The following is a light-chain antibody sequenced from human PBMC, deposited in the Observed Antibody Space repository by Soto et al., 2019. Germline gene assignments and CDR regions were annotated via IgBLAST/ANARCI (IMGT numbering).Light chain of an antibody. V-gene: IGKV1-5*01. CDR3: QQYHSYWT. CDR1: QNIRSR. CDR2: DAS. Sequence: DFQLTQSPATLSASVGDRVTNTCRASQNIRSRLAWFQQKPRKASKLLIYDASSLESGVPQRFSGSGSGTEFTLTISSLQTDDFSPYYCQQYHSYWTFGQGSKV. J-gene: IGKJ1*01.